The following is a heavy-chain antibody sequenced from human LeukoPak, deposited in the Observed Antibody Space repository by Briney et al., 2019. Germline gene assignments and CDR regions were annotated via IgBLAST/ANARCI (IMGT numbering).Heavy chain of an antibody. CDR1: GGSISTYY. D-gene: IGHD2-2*01. V-gene: IGHV4-59*08. CDR2: IHYSGRS. CDR3: ARHRGYCSSTSCYGHYYYMDV. Sequence: SETLSLTCTVSGGSISTYYWSWIRQPPGKGLEWVGSIHYSGRSNSNPSLTGRLTISVDTSKNQFSLKLSSVTAADTAVYYCARHRGYCSSTSCYGHYYYMDVWGKGTTVTVSS. J-gene: IGHJ6*03.